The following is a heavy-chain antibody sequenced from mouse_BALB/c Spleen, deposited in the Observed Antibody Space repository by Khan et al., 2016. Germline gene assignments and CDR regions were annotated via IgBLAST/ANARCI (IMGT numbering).Heavy chain of an antibody. CDR3: ARDGYDGWFAY. D-gene: IGHD2-2*01. Sequence: EVQLQESGPGLVKPSQSLSLTCSVTGYSITSGYFWNWIRQFPGNKLEWMGYISYDGYNYYNQSLTNRISFTRDTSKNQFFLKLNSLTTEDSATYYCARDGYDGWFAYWGQGTLVTVAA. V-gene: IGHV3-6*02. CDR2: ISYDGYN. J-gene: IGHJ3*01. CDR1: GYSITSGYF.